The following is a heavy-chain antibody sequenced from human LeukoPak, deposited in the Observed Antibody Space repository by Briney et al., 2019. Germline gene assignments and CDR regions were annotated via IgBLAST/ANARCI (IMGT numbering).Heavy chain of an antibody. CDR2: INPNSGGT. CDR3: ARVNKGYCGGGSCYPLGY. V-gene: IGHV1-2*06. CDR1: GYTFTGYY. J-gene: IGHJ4*02. D-gene: IGHD2-15*01. Sequence: ASVKVSCKASGYTFTGYYMHWVRQAPGQGLEWMGRINPNSGGTNYAQKFQGRVTMTRDTSISTAYMELSRLRSDDTAVYYCARVNKGYCGGGSCYPLGYWGQGTLVTVSS.